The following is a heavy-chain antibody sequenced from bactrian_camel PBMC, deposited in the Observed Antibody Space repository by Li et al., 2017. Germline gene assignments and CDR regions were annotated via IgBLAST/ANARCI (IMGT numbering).Heavy chain of an antibody. J-gene: IGHJ4*01. CDR3: ARTDASYVDDDETTSKC. V-gene: IGHV3S55*01. CDR2: IMYDGTR. D-gene: IGHD5*01. Sequence: HVQLVESGGGSVQAGGSLKLSCAASGFAFSTCGMYWYRQAPGKERELVSSIMYDGTRDYADSVKGRFTISEDHHKATLYLQMTSLKPEDTATYYCARTDASYVDDDETTSKCWGRGTQVTVS. CDR1: GFAFSTCG.